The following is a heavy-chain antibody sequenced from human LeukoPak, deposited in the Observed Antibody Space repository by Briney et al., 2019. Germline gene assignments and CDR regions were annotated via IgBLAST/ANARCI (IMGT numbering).Heavy chain of an antibody. CDR3: AKDDNEQWRQLESEFDY. D-gene: IGHD2-15*01. CDR2: IRYDGSNK. V-gene: IGHV3-30*02. Sequence: PGGSLTLSCAASGFTYSSYGMHSARQAPGKGLEWVAFIRYDGSNKYYADSVKGRFTISRDNSKNTLYLQMNSLRAEDTAVYYCAKDDNEQWRQLESEFDYWGQGTLVTVSS. CDR1: GFTYSSYG. J-gene: IGHJ4*02.